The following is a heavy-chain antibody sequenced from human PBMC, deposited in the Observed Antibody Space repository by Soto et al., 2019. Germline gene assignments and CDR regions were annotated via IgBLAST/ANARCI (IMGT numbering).Heavy chain of an antibody. Sequence: GASVKVSCKASGYTLTRSYMHWLRQAPGQGLEWMGIINPSGGTTSYAQKFQGRVTLTRDTSTSTVYMELSDLRSDDTAVYFCARDRSLLAWSSFDYRGPGPLLTLS. J-gene: IGHJ4*02. V-gene: IGHV1-46*01. CDR1: GYTLTRSY. D-gene: IGHD3-3*01. CDR2: INPSGGTT. CDR3: ARDRSLLAWSSFDY.